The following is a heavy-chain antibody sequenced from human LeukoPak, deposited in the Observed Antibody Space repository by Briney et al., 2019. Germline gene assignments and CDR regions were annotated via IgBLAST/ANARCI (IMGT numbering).Heavy chain of an antibody. CDR1: GGSISSSSYY. CDR3: ARVTTRRYLYYFDY. J-gene: IGHJ4*02. V-gene: IGHV4-39*07. CDR2: IYYSGST. D-gene: IGHD1-1*01. Sequence: SETLSLTCTVSGGSISSSSYYWGWIRQPPGKGLEWIGSIYYSGSTYYNPSLKSRVTISVDTSKNQFSLKLSSVTAADTAVYYCARVTTRRYLYYFDYWGQGTLVTVSS.